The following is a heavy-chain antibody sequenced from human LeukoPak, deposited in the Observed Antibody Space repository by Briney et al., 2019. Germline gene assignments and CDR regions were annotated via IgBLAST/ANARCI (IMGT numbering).Heavy chain of an antibody. J-gene: IGHJ5*02. D-gene: IGHD3-10*01. Sequence: SETLSLTCTVSGYSISSGYYWGWIRQPPGKGLEWIGSIYHSGRTFYNPSLKSRVTISVDTSKNQFSLKLTSVTAADTAVYYCARGAYYYGSGLPFDPWGQGTLVTVSS. CDR3: ARGAYYYGSGLPFDP. V-gene: IGHV4-38-2*02. CDR1: GYSISSGYY. CDR2: IYHSGRT.